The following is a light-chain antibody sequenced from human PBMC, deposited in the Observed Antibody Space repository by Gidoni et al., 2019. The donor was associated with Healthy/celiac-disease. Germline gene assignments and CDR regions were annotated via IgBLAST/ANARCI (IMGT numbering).Light chain of an antibody. CDR2: GAS. CDR3: QQYGSSPPT. Sequence: EIVLTQSPGTLSSSPGERATLSCRASQSVSSSYLAWYQQKPGQAPRLLIYGASSRATGIPDRFSGSGSGTDFTLTISRLEPEDFAVYYCQQYGSSPPTFXPXTKVDIK. CDR1: QSVSSSY. V-gene: IGKV3-20*01. J-gene: IGKJ3*01.